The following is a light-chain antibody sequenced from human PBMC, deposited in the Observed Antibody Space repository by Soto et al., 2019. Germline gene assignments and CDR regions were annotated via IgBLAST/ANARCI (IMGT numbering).Light chain of an antibody. Sequence: DIQMTQSPSSLSASVGDRVTITCRASQGISSWLAWYQQKPEKAPKSLIYASSSLQSGVPSRFSGSGFGTQYTLTNISLQPEEFATYYCQRYDTCPSTFGQVTKLEI. CDR3: QRYDTCPST. CDR2: ASS. CDR1: QGISSW. J-gene: IGKJ2*01. V-gene: IGKV1D-16*01.